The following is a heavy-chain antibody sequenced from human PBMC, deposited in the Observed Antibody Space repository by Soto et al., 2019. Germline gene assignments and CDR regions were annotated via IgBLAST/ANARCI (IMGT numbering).Heavy chain of an antibody. D-gene: IGHD6-19*01. Sequence: QPXGSLRLACAASGFTFISYAMSWVRQAPGKGLDWVSAISGSGGSTYYADSVKGRFTISRDNSKNTLYLQMNSLRAEDTAVYYCAKDLSGYSSGWYSNYYYYGMDVWGQGTTVTVSS. V-gene: IGHV3-23*01. CDR2: ISGSGGST. CDR1: GFTFISYA. CDR3: AKDLSGYSSGWYSNYYYYGMDV. J-gene: IGHJ6*02.